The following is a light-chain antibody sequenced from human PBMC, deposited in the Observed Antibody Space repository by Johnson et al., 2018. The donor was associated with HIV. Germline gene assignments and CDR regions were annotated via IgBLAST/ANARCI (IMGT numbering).Light chain of an antibody. CDR2: ENN. CDR1: SCNIENNF. Sequence: QSVLTQPPSVSAAPGQKVTISCSGSSCNIENNFVSWYQQLPGTAPKVLIYENNKRHSGIPDRFSGSKSGTSATLGVTGLQTGDEADYFCGTWDSSLSAYVFGTGTKVTVL. CDR3: GTWDSSLSAYV. J-gene: IGLJ1*01. V-gene: IGLV1-51*02.